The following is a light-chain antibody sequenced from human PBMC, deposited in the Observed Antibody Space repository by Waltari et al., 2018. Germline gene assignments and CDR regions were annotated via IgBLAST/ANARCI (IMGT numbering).Light chain of an antibody. V-gene: IGLV2-14*03. CDR1: SSDVGGDDS. Sequence: QSALTQPASVSGSPGQSITISCTGSSSDVGGDDSVSWYQDHPGQAPKVIIYDVNNRPSGVSVRFSGSKSGNTASLTISGLQAEDEANYYCSSQSGNNVVIFGGGTKLTVL. CDR2: DVN. CDR3: SSQSGNNVVI. J-gene: IGLJ2*01.